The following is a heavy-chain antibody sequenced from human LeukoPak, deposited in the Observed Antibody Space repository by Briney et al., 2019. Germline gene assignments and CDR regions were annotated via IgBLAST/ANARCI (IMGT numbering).Heavy chain of an antibody. V-gene: IGHV4-59*01. D-gene: IGHD2-2*01. CDR2: IYYSGST. J-gene: IGHJ4*02. CDR3: ARDRYCSSTSCFSEYYFDY. Sequence: PSETLSLTCTVSGGSISSYYWSWIRQPPGKGLEWIGYIYYSGSTNYNPSLKSRVTISVDTSKNQFSLKLSSVTAADTAVYYCARDRYCSSTSCFSEYYFDYWGQGTLVTVSS. CDR1: GGSISSYY.